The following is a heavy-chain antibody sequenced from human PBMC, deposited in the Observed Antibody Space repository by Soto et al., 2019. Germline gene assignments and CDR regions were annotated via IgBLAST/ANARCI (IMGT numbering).Heavy chain of an antibody. CDR1: GYTFTSHG. CDR2: ISADNGDT. J-gene: IGHJ6*03. Sequence: QVQLVQSGAEVKKPGASVKVSCKASGYTFTSHGISWVRQAPGQGLEWMGWISADNGDTNYAQKLQGRVPVTTDTSTSTAYMELRSLRSEATAVYYCARMVRGSNIDYYHHLDVWGKGTTVTVSS. D-gene: IGHD3-10*01. V-gene: IGHV1-18*01. CDR3: ARMVRGSNIDYYHHLDV.